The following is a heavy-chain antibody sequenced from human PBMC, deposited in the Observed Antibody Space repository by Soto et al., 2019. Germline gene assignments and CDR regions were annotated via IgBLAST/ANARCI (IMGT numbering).Heavy chain of an antibody. Sequence: LSLTCAVSGGSVSSGDYSWSWIRQPPGKGLEWMGYIYRSGSTYYSPSLRSRVTISVDRSKNQFSLKLTSVTAADTAVYYCARGDYQFSFDYWGRGTLVTVSS. V-gene: IGHV4-30-2*01. D-gene: IGHD2-2*01. CDR1: GGSVSSGDYS. CDR3: ARGDYQFSFDY. CDR2: IYRSGST. J-gene: IGHJ4*02.